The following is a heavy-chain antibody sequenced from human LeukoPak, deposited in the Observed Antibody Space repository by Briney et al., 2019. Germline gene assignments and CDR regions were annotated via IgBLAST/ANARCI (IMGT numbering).Heavy chain of an antibody. Sequence: GGSLRLSCTASGLTFSNYAMSWVRQAPAKGLEWVSGIDQSGGHIHYADSVKGRFTIPRDNSKNTLHLQMSSLRAEDTAVYYCAKDYRGSGEVGETGPLDYWGQGTLVTVSS. CDR2: IDQSGGHI. CDR3: AKDYRGSGEVGETGPLDY. D-gene: IGHD1-14*01. CDR1: GLTFSNYA. J-gene: IGHJ4*02. V-gene: IGHV3-23*01.